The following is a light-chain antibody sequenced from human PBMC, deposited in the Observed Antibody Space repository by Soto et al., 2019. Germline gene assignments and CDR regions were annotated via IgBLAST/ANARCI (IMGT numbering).Light chain of an antibody. Sequence: DIVMTQSPLSLPVTPGEPASISCRSSQSLLPSNGYNYLDCYLQKPGQSPQLLIYLGSDPASCVPGRFSGSVSGTDFTLKISILEAEYVGVLYCMQVFLSLYILGPGTKLEI. CDR3: MQVFLSLYI. J-gene: IGKJ2*01. CDR2: LGS. CDR1: QSLLPSNGYNY. V-gene: IGKV2-28*01.